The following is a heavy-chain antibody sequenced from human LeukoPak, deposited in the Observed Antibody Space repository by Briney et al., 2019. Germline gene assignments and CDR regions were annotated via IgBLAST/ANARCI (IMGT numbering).Heavy chain of an antibody. Sequence: ASETLSLTCTVSGGSISSYYWGWIRQPPGKGLEWIGYIHYSGSTNYNSSLRSRVTISVDTSKNHFSLKMSSVTAADTAVYYCARATNWFDPWGQGTLVTVSS. CDR3: ARATNWFDP. J-gene: IGHJ5*02. CDR1: GGSISSYY. CDR2: IHYSGST. V-gene: IGHV4-59*08.